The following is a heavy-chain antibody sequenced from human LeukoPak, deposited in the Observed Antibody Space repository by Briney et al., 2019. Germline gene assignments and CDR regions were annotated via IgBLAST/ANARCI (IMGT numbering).Heavy chain of an antibody. V-gene: IGHV2-5*02. CDR3: AHGKRTTTLYYFDY. D-gene: IGHD1-1*01. J-gene: IGHJ4*02. CDR2: IYWDDNK. Sequence: SGPTLVNPTQILTLTCTFSGFSLSTSGVGAGWTRQPPGKALEWLALIYWDDNKRYSPSLKSRLTITKDTSKNQVVLTMTNMDPVDTSTFYCAHGKRTTTLYYFDYWGQGTLVTVSS. CDR1: GFSLSTSGVG.